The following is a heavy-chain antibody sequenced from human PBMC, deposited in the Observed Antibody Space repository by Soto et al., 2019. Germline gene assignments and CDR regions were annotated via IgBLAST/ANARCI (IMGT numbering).Heavy chain of an antibody. J-gene: IGHJ5*02. D-gene: IGHD6-13*01. V-gene: IGHV4-59*08. CDR1: GGSISSYY. Sequence: SETLSLTCTVSGGSISSYYWSWIRQPPGKGLEWIGYIYYSGSTNYNPSLKSRVTISVDTSKNQFSLKLSSVTAADTAVYYCARGALGLGIAAAGTLRTKKNWFDPWGQGTLVTSPQ. CDR2: IYYSGST. CDR3: ARGALGLGIAAAGTLRTKKNWFDP.